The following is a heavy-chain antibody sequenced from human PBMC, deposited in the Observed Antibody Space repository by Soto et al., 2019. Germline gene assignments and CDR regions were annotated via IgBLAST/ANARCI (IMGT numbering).Heavy chain of an antibody. CDR3: ARDRSIAAAGTSYMDV. Sequence: GGSLRLSCAASGFTFSSYSMNWVRQAPGKGLEWVSSISSSSSYIYYADSVKGRFTISRDNAKNSLYLQMNSLRAEDTAVYYCARDRSIAAAGTSYMDVWGKGTTVTVSS. J-gene: IGHJ6*03. D-gene: IGHD6-13*01. CDR2: ISSSSSYI. CDR1: GFTFSSYS. V-gene: IGHV3-21*01.